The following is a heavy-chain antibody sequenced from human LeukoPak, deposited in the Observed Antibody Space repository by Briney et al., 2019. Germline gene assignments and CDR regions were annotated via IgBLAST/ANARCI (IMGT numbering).Heavy chain of an antibody. Sequence: PSQTLPLTCAVSGGSISSGGYSWTWIRQPPGKGLEWIGYIYHSGSTSYNPSLKSRVTISVDRSRNQFSLKLSSVTAADTAVYYCARSLGGDYVDYWGQGTLVTVSS. J-gene: IGHJ4*02. CDR1: GGSISSGGYS. CDR3: ARSLGGDYVDY. V-gene: IGHV4-30-2*01. CDR2: IYHSGST. D-gene: IGHD3-16*01.